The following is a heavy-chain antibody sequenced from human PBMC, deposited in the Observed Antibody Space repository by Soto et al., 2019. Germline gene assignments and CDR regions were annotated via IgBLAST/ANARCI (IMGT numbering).Heavy chain of an antibody. V-gene: IGHV3-13*01. CDR1: GFTFRTYD. Sequence: EVQLVESGGGLVQPGGSLRLSCEASGFTFRTYDMHWVRQGTGKGLEWVSGISAAGDSDYADSVEGRFTIFRENAQNSSSLQMYSLIGGDPAVDYCARTDRDCYAMEVWGEWTAVMVSS. CDR2: ISAAGDS. J-gene: IGHJ6*04. CDR3: ARTDRDCYAMEV.